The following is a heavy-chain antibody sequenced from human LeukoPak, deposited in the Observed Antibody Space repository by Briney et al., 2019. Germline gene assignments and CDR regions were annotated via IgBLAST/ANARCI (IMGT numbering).Heavy chain of an antibody. D-gene: IGHD4-11*01. CDR1: GGSISSGGYY. V-gene: IGHV4-31*03. J-gene: IGHJ4*02. CDR3: ARGPSNLGDY. Sequence: SETLSLTCTVSGGSISSGGYYWSWIRQHPGKGLEWIGYIYYSGSTYYNPSLKSRVTISVDTPKNQFSLKLSSVTAADTAVYYCARGPSNLGDYWGQGTLVTVSS. CDR2: IYYSGST.